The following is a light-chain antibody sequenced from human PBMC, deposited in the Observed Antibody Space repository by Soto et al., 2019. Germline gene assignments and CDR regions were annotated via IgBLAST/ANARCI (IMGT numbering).Light chain of an antibody. Sequence: QSVLTQPPSASGTPGQRVTISCSGSSSNIGSNTVNWYQQLPGTAPKLLIYTNNQRPSGVPDRFSGSKSGTSASLAISGLQSEDDSDYYCVAWDDSLYAWLFGGGTKLTVL. CDR2: TNN. CDR3: VAWDDSLYAWL. V-gene: IGLV1-44*01. CDR1: SSNIGSNT. J-gene: IGLJ3*02.